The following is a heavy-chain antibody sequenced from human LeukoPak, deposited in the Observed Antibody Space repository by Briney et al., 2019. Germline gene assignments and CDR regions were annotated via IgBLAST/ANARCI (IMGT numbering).Heavy chain of an antibody. J-gene: IGHJ4*02. D-gene: IGHD3-16*01. CDR3: ATGEGGPSNAPLDY. CDR1: GYTLTELS. CDR2: FDPEDGET. Sequence: ASVKVSCKVSGYTLTELSMHWVRQAPGKGLEWMGGFDPEDGETIYAQKFQGRVTMTEDTSTDTAYMELSSLRSEDTAVYYCATGEGGPSNAPLDYGGQGTLVTVSS. V-gene: IGHV1-24*01.